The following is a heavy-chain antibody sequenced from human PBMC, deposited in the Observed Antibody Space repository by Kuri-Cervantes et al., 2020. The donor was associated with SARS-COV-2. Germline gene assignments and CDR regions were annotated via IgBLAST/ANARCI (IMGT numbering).Heavy chain of an antibody. V-gene: IGHV3-30*02. CDR2: IRYDGSNK. D-gene: IGHD3-16*02. CDR3: ARDSYDYVWGSYRYLDNWFDL. Sequence: GGSLRLSCPASGFTFSSYGMHWVRQAPGKGLEWVAIIRYDGSNKYYADSVKGRFTISRDNSKSTLYLQMNSLRAEDTVVYYCARDSYDYVWGSYRYLDNWFDLWGQGTLVTVSS. CDR1: GFTFSSYG. J-gene: IGHJ5*02.